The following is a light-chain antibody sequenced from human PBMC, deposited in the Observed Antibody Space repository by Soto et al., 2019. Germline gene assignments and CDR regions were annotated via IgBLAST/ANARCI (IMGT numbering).Light chain of an antibody. Sequence: EIVMTQSPATLSVSPGERAILSCRASQSVSSNLAWYQQKPGQAPRLLLYGASTRAPAIASRFSGSGPGTDFTLTISSLQSEDFAIYYCQQYNNWPGTFGQGTKVEIK. CDR1: QSVSSN. V-gene: IGKV3-15*01. CDR3: QQYNNWPGT. J-gene: IGKJ1*01. CDR2: GAS.